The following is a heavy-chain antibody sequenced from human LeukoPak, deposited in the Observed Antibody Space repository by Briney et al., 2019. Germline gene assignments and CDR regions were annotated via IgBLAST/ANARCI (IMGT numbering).Heavy chain of an antibody. D-gene: IGHD4-17*01. J-gene: IGHJ4*02. Sequence: PGGSLRLSCAASGFTFSGYSMNWVRQAPGKGLEWVSSISSSSSYIYYADSVKGRFTISRDNAKDSLYLQMNSLRAEDTAVYYCARDSLGTTADWGQGTLVTVSS. CDR1: GFTFSGYS. V-gene: IGHV3-21*01. CDR3: ARDSLGTTAD. CDR2: ISSSSSYI.